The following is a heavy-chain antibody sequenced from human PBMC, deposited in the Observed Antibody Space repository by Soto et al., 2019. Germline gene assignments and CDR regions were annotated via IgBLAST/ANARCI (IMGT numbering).Heavy chain of an antibody. Sequence: GGSLRLSCAASGFSFTNYAMSWVRQPPGKGLEWVSAISPRSDYIYFADSMRGRFTISRDNAQNSLYLHMNNLRAEDTAVYHCARVSGTLERYSDLDYWGQGTLVTVSS. V-gene: IGHV3-21*06. CDR3: ARVSGTLERYSDLDY. CDR2: ISPRSDYI. D-gene: IGHD3-10*01. CDR1: GFSFTNYA. J-gene: IGHJ4*02.